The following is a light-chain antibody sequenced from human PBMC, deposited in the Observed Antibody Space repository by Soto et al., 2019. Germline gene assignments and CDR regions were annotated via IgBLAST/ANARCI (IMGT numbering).Light chain of an antibody. CDR1: QSVSSS. CDR2: GAS. J-gene: IGKJ1*01. V-gene: IGKV3-15*01. CDR3: QQHNNWPPWT. Sequence: EVVMTQSPATLSVSPGERATLSCRASQSVSSSLAWYQQKPGQAPRLLIYGASTRATGIPARFSGSGSGTEFTLTISSLQSEDFAVYYCQQHNNWPPWTFGQGTKVEI.